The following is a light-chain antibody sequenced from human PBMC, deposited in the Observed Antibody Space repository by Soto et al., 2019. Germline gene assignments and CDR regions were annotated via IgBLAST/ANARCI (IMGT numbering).Light chain of an antibody. V-gene: IGKV1-9*01. CDR1: QDISSR. CDR2: AAS. J-gene: IGKJ1*01. CDR3: QHYNSYSEA. Sequence: IQLTPSPSSLSASVGDRVTITCRASQDISSRLAWFQQKPGKAPNLLVYAASTLQSGVPSRFSGSGSGTDFTLTISSLQPDDFATYYCQHYNSYSEAFGQGTKVDIK.